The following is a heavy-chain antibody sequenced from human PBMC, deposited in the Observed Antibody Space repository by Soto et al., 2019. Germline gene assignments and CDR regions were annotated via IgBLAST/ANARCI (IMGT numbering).Heavy chain of an antibody. D-gene: IGHD2-15*01. V-gene: IGHV3-33*01. Sequence: QKYLVESGGGVVQPGGSLSLACVASGSIFRGYGMHWVRQAPGKGLEWVAVIWYAGSNTYYADSVKGRFTISRDNSKNMLYLQRDSLRAEDTALEYCARDGIGGNVFRGFCDYCVQGPLVTVSS. CDR2: IWYAGSNT. CDR3: ARDGIGGNVFRGFCDY. CDR1: GSIFRGYG. J-gene: IGHJ4*02.